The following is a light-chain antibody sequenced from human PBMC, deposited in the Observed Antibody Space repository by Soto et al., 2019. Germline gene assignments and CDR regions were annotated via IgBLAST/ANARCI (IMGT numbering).Light chain of an antibody. V-gene: IGKV1-39*01. Sequence: DIQMTQSPSSLSASVGDRVSIACRASQTISSFLNWYQQRPGKAPELLISAASNLRGGVPSRFSGSGSGTDFTLTISSLRPEDFASYYCQQSYSHPRTFGQGTKLEIK. J-gene: IGKJ2*01. CDR2: AAS. CDR1: QTISSF. CDR3: QQSYSHPRT.